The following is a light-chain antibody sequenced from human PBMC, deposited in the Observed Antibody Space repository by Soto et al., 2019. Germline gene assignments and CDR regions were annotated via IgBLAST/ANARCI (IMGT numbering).Light chain of an antibody. Sequence: DIQMTQSPSSLSASVGDRVTITCQASQGINNYLVWYQQKPGRAPKLLIYDSSKLETGVPSRFSGGASGTDFTFTISGLQPEDVATDYCQQYDILPPTFGQGTKLEIK. CDR3: QQYDILPPT. CDR2: DSS. J-gene: IGKJ2*01. CDR1: QGINNY. V-gene: IGKV1-33*01.